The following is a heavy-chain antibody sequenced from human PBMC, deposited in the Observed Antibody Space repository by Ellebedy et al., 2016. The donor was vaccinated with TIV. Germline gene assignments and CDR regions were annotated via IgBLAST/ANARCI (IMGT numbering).Heavy chain of an antibody. CDR3: ARRYKYGKDV. D-gene: IGHD5-18*01. V-gene: IGHV3-74*01. J-gene: IGHJ6*02. CDR1: GFTFSTYW. Sequence: GESLKISCAASGFTFSTYWMHWVRQAPGKGLVWVSRINSDVRVKSYADSVKGRFTISRDNARDTLYLQMNGLRAEDTALYLCARRYKYGKDVWGQGTTVTVSS. CDR2: INSDVRVK.